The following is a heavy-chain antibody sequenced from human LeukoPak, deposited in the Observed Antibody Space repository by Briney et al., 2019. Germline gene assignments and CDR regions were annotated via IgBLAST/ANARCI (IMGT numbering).Heavy chain of an antibody. J-gene: IGHJ2*01. Sequence: GGSLRLSCAAPGVTSRNSWMHWVRQAPGKGLVWVSRITIDGSTITYADSVKGRFTISRDNAMNTLYLQMNSLGAEDTAVYYCARVGQGEWFFDLWGRGTLVTVSS. CDR3: ARVGQGEWFFDL. CDR2: ITIDGSTI. D-gene: IGHD1-26*01. CDR1: GVTSRNSW. V-gene: IGHV3-74*01.